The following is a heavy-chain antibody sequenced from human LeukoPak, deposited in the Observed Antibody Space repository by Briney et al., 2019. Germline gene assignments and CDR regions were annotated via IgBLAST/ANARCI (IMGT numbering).Heavy chain of an antibody. CDR3: ARDPENKDAFDI. V-gene: IGHV3-74*01. CDR2: INFDGSST. Sequence: GGSLRLSCAASGFTFRSYWMHWVRQAPGKGLVWDSRINFDGSSTNYADSVKGRFAISRDNAKNTLFLQMNSLRAEDTAVYYCARDPENKDAFDIWGQGTMVTVSS. CDR1: GFTFRSYW. J-gene: IGHJ3*02. D-gene: IGHD1-14*01.